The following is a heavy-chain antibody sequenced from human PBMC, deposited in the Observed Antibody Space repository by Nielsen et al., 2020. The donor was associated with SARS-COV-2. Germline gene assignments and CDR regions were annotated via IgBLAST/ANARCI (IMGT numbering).Heavy chain of an antibody. V-gene: IGHV4-34*01. Sequence: SETLSLTCAVYGGSFSGYYWSWIRQPPGKGLEWIGEINHSGSTNYNPSLKSRVTISVDTSKNQFSLKLSSVTAADTAVYYCARGPGARDIVVVVAATFDYWGQGTLVTVSS. D-gene: IGHD2-15*01. CDR2: INHSGST. CDR3: ARGPGARDIVVVVAATFDY. CDR1: GGSFSGYY. J-gene: IGHJ4*02.